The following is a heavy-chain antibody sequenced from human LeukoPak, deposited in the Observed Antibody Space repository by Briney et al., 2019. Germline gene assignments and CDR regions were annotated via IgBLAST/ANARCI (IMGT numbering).Heavy chain of an antibody. Sequence: SETLSLACTVSGGSVTRGAYSWTWIRQPVGKGLEWIGRIYTSGDTKYNPSLKSRVTISVGASNNQFSLKLTSVTAADTAVYYCASGDYGAGSPVMRYWGHGTLVIVSS. V-gene: IGHV4-61*02. D-gene: IGHD3-10*01. J-gene: IGHJ4*01. CDR3: ASGDYGAGSPVMRY. CDR2: IYTSGDT. CDR1: GGSVTRGAYS.